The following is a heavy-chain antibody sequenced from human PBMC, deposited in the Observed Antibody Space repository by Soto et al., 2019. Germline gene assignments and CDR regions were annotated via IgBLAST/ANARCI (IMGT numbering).Heavy chain of an antibody. CDR2: ISGSGGST. Sequence: GGSLRLSCAASGFTFSSYAMSWVRQAPGKGLEWVSAISGSGGSTYYADSVKGRFTISRDNSKNTLYLQMNSLRAEDTAVYYCTTVQQWQVGSHFDYWGQGTLVTVSS. CDR3: TTVQQWQVGSHFDY. CDR1: GFTFSSYA. D-gene: IGHD6-19*01. V-gene: IGHV3-23*01. J-gene: IGHJ4*02.